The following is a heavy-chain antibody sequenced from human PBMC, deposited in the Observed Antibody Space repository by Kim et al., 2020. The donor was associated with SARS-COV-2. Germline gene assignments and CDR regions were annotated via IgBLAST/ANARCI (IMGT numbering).Heavy chain of an antibody. J-gene: IGHJ6*02. V-gene: IGHV1-69*13. CDR3: ARESGDYYGSGSYSYYYGMDV. Sequence: SVKVSCKASGGTFSSYAISCVRQAPGQGLEWMGGIIPIFGTANYAQKFQGRVTITADESTSTAYMELSSLRSEDTAVYYCARESGDYYGSGSYSYYYGMDVWGQATTVTVSS. CDR2: IIPIFGTA. CDR1: GGTFSSYA. D-gene: IGHD3-10*01.